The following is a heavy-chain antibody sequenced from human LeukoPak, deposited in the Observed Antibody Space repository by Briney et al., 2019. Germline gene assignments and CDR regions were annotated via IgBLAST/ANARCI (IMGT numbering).Heavy chain of an antibody. J-gene: IGHJ4*02. CDR1: GFTFSSYG. Sequence: PGGSLRLSCAASGFTFSSYGMHWVRQAPGKGLEWVAVISYDGSNKYYADSVKGRFTVSRDNSKNTLYLQMNSLRAEDTAVYFCAKDHPDWGSSFDNWGQGTLVTVSS. CDR3: AKDHPDWGSSFDN. V-gene: IGHV3-30*18. CDR2: ISYDGSNK. D-gene: IGHD7-27*01.